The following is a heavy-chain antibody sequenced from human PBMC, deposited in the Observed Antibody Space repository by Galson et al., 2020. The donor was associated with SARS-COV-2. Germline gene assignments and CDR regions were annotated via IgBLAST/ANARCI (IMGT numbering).Heavy chain of an antibody. J-gene: IGHJ6*02. CDR2: INHSGST. D-gene: IGHD6-13*01. Sequence: SETLSLTCAVYGGSFSGYYWSWIRQPPGKGLEWIGEINHSGSTNYNPSLKSRVTISVDTSKNQFSLKLSSVTAADTAVYYCARGGIAAAVTAIEYYYYGMDVWGQGTTVTVSS. CDR3: ARGGIAAAVTAIEYYYYGMDV. CDR1: GGSFSGYY. V-gene: IGHV4-34*01.